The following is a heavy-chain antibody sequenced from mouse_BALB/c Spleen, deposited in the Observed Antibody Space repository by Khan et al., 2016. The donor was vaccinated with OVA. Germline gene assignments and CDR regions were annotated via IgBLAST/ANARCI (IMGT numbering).Heavy chain of an antibody. J-gene: IGHJ3*01. CDR3: SRDGDYYKYSWFAY. CDR2: IIPSNGAT. V-gene: IGHV1-18*01. Sequence: EVQLQQSGPEVVKPGASVKISCKTSGYTFSEYTMHWVKQSHGKSLEWVGGIIPSNGATKYNQKFKGKATLTVDKSSSTAYMELRSLTSEDSAFYYCSRDGDYYKYSWFAYWGQGTLVTVSA. D-gene: IGHD2-14*01. CDR1: GYTFSEYT.